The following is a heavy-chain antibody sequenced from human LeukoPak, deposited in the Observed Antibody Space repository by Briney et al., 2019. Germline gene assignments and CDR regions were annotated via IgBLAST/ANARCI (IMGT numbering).Heavy chain of an antibody. CDR2: IHHTGNT. J-gene: IGHJ4*02. CDR1: GSSITTYTH. D-gene: IGHD5-18*01. CDR3: ARGQRQLWLGRRGGYFDY. Sequence: SETLSLTCTVSGSSITTYTHWGWIRQSPGKGLEWIASIHHTGNTYYNPSLESRVTISIDTSKNQFSLEVRSVTAADTAVYYCARGQRQLWLGRRGGYFDYWGQGTLVTVSS. V-gene: IGHV4-38-2*02.